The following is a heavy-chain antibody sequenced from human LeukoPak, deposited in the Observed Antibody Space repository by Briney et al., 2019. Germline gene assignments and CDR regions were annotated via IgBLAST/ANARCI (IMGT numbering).Heavy chain of an antibody. D-gene: IGHD3-10*01. Sequence: SETLSLTCTVSGGSISCYYWSWIRQPPGKGLEWIGYIYYSGSTNYNPSLKSRVTISVDTSKNQFSLKLSSVTAADTAVYYCAREDGGYGSGSLGGYNWFDPWGQGTLVTVSS. J-gene: IGHJ5*02. V-gene: IGHV4-59*01. CDR2: IYYSGST. CDR3: AREDGGYGSGSLGGYNWFDP. CDR1: GGSISCYY.